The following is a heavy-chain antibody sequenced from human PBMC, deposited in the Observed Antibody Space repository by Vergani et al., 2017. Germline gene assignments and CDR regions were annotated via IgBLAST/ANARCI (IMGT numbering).Heavy chain of an antibody. CDR1: GYTFTSYG. J-gene: IGHJ6*02. Sequence: QVQLVQSGAEVKKPGASVKVSCKASGYTFTSYGISWVRQAPGQGLEWMGWINPNSGGTNYAQKFQGRVTMTRDTSISTAYRELSRLRSDDTAVYYCARDRDSFSHYYYGMDVWGQGTTVTVSS. CDR3: ARDRDSFSHYYYGMDV. V-gene: IGHV1-2*02. CDR2: INPNSGGT. D-gene: IGHD2/OR15-2a*01.